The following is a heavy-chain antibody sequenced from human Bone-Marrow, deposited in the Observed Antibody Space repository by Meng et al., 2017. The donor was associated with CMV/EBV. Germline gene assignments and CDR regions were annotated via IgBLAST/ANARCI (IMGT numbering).Heavy chain of an antibody. CDR3: ARLPDTSHYYYYGMDV. V-gene: IGHV1-69*05. CDR1: GYTFTGYY. D-gene: IGHD5-18*01. J-gene: IGHJ6*02. Sequence: SVKVSCKASGYTFTGYYMHWVRQAPGQGLEWMGGIIPIFGTANYAQKFQGRVTITTDESTSTAYMELSSLRSEDTAVYYCARLPDTSHYYYYGMDVWGQGTTVTVSS. CDR2: IIPIFGTA.